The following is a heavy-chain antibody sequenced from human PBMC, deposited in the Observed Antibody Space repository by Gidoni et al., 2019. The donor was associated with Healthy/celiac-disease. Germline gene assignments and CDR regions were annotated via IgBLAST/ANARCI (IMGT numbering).Heavy chain of an antibody. Sequence: QVQLVESGGGVVQPGRSMSLSCAASGFTFSSSGMPWVRQAPGKGLEWVAVIWYDGSNQYYADAVMGLFTISRYNSKYTLYLQMNSLRSEDTAVYYCARIFCSTSFYKNPYYYGMDVWGQGTTVTVSS. D-gene: IGHD2-2*02. V-gene: IGHV3-33*01. CDR3: ARIFCSTSFYKNPYYYGMDV. CDR1: GFTFSSSG. J-gene: IGHJ6*02. CDR2: IWYDGSNQ.